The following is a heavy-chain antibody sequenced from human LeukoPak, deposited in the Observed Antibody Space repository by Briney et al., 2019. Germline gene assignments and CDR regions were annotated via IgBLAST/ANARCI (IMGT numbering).Heavy chain of an antibody. D-gene: IGHD5-18*01. CDR1: GFTFSSYG. CDR3: ARGKVDTAMVFDY. V-gene: IGHV3-33*01. J-gene: IGHJ4*02. Sequence: GGSLRLYCAASGFTFSSYGMHWVRQAPGKGLEWVAVIWYDGSNKYYADSVKGRFTISRGNSKNTLYLQMNSLRAEDTAVYYCARGKVDTAMVFDYWGQGTLVTVSS. CDR2: IWYDGSNK.